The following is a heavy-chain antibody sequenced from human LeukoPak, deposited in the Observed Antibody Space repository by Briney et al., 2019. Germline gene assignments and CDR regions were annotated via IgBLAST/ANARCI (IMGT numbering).Heavy chain of an antibody. CDR2: INPSGGST. Sequence: ASVKVSCKASGYTFTGYYMHWVRQAPGQGLEWMGIINPSGGSTSYAQKFQGRVTMTRDTSTSTVYMELSSLRSEDTAVYYCARAYPRGTPVSYMDVWGKGTTVTISS. CDR1: GYTFTGYY. D-gene: IGHD3-10*01. CDR3: ARAYPRGTPVSYMDV. V-gene: IGHV1-46*01. J-gene: IGHJ6*03.